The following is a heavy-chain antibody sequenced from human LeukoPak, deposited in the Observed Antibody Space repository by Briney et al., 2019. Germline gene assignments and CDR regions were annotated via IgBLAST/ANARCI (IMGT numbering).Heavy chain of an antibody. CDR1: GFTFSNYG. Sequence: GGSLRLSCAASGFTFSNYGMHWVRQAPGKGLEWVAVISYDGSNKYYADSVKGRFAISRDNSKNTLYLQMNSLRAEDTAVYYCAKDLQRLLRYFDWLVDYWGQGTLVTVSS. CDR3: AKDLQRLLRYFDWLVDY. D-gene: IGHD3-9*01. CDR2: ISYDGSNK. J-gene: IGHJ4*02. V-gene: IGHV3-30*18.